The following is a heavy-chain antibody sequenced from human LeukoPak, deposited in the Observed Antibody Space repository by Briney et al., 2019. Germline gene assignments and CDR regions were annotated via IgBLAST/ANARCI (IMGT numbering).Heavy chain of an antibody. CDR3: ARDTWDCSGGSCYYLVDY. Sequence: ASVKVSCKAFGYTFTAYYMHWVRQAPGQGFEWMGRIIPIFGTANYAQKFQGRVTITTDESTSTAYMELSSLRSEDTAVYYCARDTWDCSGGSCYYLVDYWGQGTLVTVSS. CDR2: IIPIFGTA. J-gene: IGHJ4*02. CDR1: GYTFTAYY. D-gene: IGHD2-15*01. V-gene: IGHV1-69*05.